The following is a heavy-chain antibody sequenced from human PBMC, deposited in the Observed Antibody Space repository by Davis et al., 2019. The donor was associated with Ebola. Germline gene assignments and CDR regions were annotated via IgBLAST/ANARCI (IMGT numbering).Heavy chain of an antibody. Sequence: GESLKISCTASGFTFSNYGMHWVRQAPGKGLEWVSVISGSGGSTYYVDSVKGRFTISRDNSKNTLYLQMNSLRAEDTAVYYCAKSQQWMTNWYFDLWGRGTLVTVSS. J-gene: IGHJ2*01. D-gene: IGHD6-19*01. V-gene: IGHV3-23*01. CDR2: ISGSGGST. CDR1: GFTFSNYG. CDR3: AKSQQWMTNWYFDL.